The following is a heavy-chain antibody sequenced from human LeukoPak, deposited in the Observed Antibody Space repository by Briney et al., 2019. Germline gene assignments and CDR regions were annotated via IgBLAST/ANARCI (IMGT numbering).Heavy chain of an antibody. CDR1: GFTFSSYG. CDR3: ARRNNYCGDY. V-gene: IGHV3-30*03. CDR2: ISYDGSNK. J-gene: IGHJ4*02. D-gene: IGHD4-11*01. Sequence: TGGSLRLSCAASGFTFSSYGMHWVRQAPGKGLEWVAVISYDGSNKYYADSVKGRFTISRDDSKNTLYLQLNSLRAEDTAVYYRARRNNYCGDYWGQGTLVTVSS.